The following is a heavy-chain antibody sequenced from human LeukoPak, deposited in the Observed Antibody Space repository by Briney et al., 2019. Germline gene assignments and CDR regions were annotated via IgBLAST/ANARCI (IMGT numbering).Heavy chain of an antibody. CDR1: GGSISSYY. Sequence: PSETLSLTRTVSGGSISSYYWSWLRPPPGKGLEWIGYIYYSGSTNYNPSLKSRVTISVDTSKNQFSLKLSSVTAADTAVYYCARGYSYGSSFNDYWGQGTLVTVSS. J-gene: IGHJ4*02. D-gene: IGHD5-18*01. V-gene: IGHV4-59*01. CDR2: IYYSGST. CDR3: ARGYSYGSSFNDY.